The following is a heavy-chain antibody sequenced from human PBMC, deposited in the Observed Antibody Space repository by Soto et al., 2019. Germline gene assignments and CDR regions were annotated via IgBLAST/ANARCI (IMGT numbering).Heavy chain of an antibody. CDR2: MNPNSGNT. Sequence: QVQLVQSGAEVKKPGASVKVSCKASGYTFTSYDINWVRQATGQGLEWMGWMNPNSGNTGYAQKFQGRVTMTSNTSISTAYMELSSLRSEDTAVYYCARHEDYYYGMDVWGQGTTVTVSS. V-gene: IGHV1-8*01. CDR3: ARHEDYYYGMDV. J-gene: IGHJ6*02. CDR1: GYTFTSYD.